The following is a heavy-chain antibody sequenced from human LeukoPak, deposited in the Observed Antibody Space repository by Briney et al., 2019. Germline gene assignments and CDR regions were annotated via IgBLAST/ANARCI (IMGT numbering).Heavy chain of an antibody. CDR2: IYTTGST. CDR1: GGSISSGSYY. J-gene: IGHJ4*02. V-gene: IGHV4-61*02. CDR3: ARCGYSGYDLDY. D-gene: IGHD5-12*01. Sequence: SETLSLTCTVSGGSISSGSYYWSWIRQPAGKGLDWIGRIYTTGSTNYNPSLKSRVTISVDTSKNQFSLKLSSVTAADTAVYYCARCGYSGYDLDYWGQGTLVTVSS.